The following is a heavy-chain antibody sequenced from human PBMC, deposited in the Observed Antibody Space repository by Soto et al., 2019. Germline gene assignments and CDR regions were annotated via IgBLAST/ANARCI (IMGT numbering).Heavy chain of an antibody. CDR1: GFTFSSYA. D-gene: IGHD4-17*01. J-gene: IGHJ4*02. Sequence: VGSLRLSCAGSGFTFSSYAMSWVRQAPGKGLEWVSAISGSGGSTYYADSVKGRFTISRDNSKNTLYLQMNSLRAEDTAVYYCAKPGLTTVTRPEYYFDYWGQGTLVTVSS. CDR3: AKPGLTTVTRPEYYFDY. V-gene: IGHV3-23*01. CDR2: ISGSGGST.